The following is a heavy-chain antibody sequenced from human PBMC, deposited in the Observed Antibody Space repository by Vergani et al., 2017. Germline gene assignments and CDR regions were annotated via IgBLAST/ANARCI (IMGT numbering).Heavy chain of an antibody. CDR2: IRSKAYGGTT. J-gene: IGHJ6*02. CDR1: GFTFGDYA. V-gene: IGHV3-49*03. Sequence: EVQLVESGGGLVQPGRSLRLSCTASGFTFGDYAMSWFRQAPGKGLEWVGFIRSKAYGGTTEYAASVKGRFTISRDDSKSIAYLQMNSLKTEDTAVYYCARDLAKVKEYYYYGMDVWGQGTTVTVSS. CDR3: ARDLAKVKEYYYYGMDV. D-gene: IGHD3-22*01.